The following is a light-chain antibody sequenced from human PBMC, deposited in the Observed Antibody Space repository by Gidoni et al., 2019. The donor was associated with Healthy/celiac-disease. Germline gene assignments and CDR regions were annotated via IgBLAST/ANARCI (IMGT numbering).Light chain of an antibody. Sequence: DIQMTQSPSSLSASVGDRVTITCQASQDISNYLNWYQHKTGKALKLLIYDASNLETGVPSRFSGSGSGTDFTFTISSLQPEDIATYYCQQYDNLPSTFGQGTKLEIK. CDR3: QQYDNLPST. V-gene: IGKV1-33*01. CDR1: QDISNY. CDR2: DAS. J-gene: IGKJ2*01.